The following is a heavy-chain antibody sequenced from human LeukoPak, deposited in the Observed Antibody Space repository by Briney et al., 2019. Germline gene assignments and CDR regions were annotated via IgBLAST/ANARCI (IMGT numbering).Heavy chain of an antibody. Sequence: QPGGSLRLSCAASGFTFSSYWMSWVRQAPGKGLDWVANIKQDGSEKYYVDSVKGRFTISRDNAKNSLYLQMNSLRAEDTAVYYCARVYDYVWGSYRNFDYWGQGTLVTVSS. J-gene: IGHJ4*02. V-gene: IGHV3-7*04. D-gene: IGHD3-16*02. CDR1: GFTFSSYW. CDR3: ARVYDYVWGSYRNFDY. CDR2: IKQDGSEK.